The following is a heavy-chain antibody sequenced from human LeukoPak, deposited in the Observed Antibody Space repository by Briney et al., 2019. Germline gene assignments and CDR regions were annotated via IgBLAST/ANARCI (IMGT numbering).Heavy chain of an antibody. CDR3: ARDSSSDSYYDSSGYYCDY. D-gene: IGHD3-22*01. J-gene: IGHJ4*02. Sequence: ASLEVSCKASGYTFTSYGISWVRQAPGQGLEWMGWISTYNGKTNYAQNLQGRVTVTTDTSTSTAYMELRSLRSDDTAVYYCARDSSSDSYYDSSGYYCDYWGQGTLVTVSS. CDR2: ISTYNGKT. V-gene: IGHV1-18*01. CDR1: GYTFTSYG.